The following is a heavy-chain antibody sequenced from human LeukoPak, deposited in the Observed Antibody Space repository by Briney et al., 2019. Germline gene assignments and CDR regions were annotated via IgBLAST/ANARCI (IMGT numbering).Heavy chain of an antibody. D-gene: IGHD1-14*01. J-gene: IGHJ5*02. CDR1: GSSFTTYW. V-gene: IGHV5-51*01. CDR3: ACRKYFSTWSDP. Sequence: EESLKISCQGFGSSFTTYWIGWVRQTPGKGLEWMGIVYPGGSITHYSPSFQGQVTISADKSTSTAYLQWSSLKASDTAMYYCACRKYFSTWSDPWGQGTLVTVSS. CDR2: VYPGGSIT.